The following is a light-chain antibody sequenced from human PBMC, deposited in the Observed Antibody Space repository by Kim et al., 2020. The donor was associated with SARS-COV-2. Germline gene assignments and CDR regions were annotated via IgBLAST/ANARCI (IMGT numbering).Light chain of an antibody. V-gene: IGKV3-20*01. CDR1: QSVSSSY. J-gene: IGKJ1*01. CDR2: GAS. Sequence: EIVLTQSPGTLSLSPGEKATLSCRVSQSVSSSYLAWYQQKPGQAPRLLIYGASNWATGIPDRFSGSGSGTDFTLTISGVEPEDSAVYYCQQYGTSPQTFGQGAKVEI. CDR3: QQYGTSPQT.